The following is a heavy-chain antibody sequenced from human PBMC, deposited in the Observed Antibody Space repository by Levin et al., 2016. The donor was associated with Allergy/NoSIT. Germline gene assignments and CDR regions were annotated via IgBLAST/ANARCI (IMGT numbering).Heavy chain of an antibody. CDR3: ARPTGWGGYWFDP. Sequence: WVRQAPGQRLEWMGWINAGNGNTKYSQKFQGRVTITRDTSASTAYMELSSLRSEDTAVYYCARPTGWGGYWFDPWGQGTLVTVSS. V-gene: IGHV1-3*01. CDR2: INAGNGNT. D-gene: IGHD1-14*01. J-gene: IGHJ5*02.